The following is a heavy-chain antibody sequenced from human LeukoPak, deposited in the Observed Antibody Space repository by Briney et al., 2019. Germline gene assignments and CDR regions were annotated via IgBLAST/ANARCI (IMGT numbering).Heavy chain of an antibody. Sequence: GGSLRLSCAASGFTFSSYAMHWVRQAPGRGLEWVAVISYDGSSKYYADSVKGRFTISRDNSKNTLYLQMNSLRAEDTAVYYCARVWLGESALNLCGQGTLVTVSS. CDR2: ISYDGSSK. CDR1: GFTFSSYA. J-gene: IGHJ4*02. D-gene: IGHD3-10*01. V-gene: IGHV3-30*04. CDR3: ARVWLGESALNL.